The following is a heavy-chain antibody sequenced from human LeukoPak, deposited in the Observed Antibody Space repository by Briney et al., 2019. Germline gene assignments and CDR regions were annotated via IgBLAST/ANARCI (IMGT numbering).Heavy chain of an antibody. CDR2: IYYSGST. Sequence: SETLSLTCTVSGGSISSYYWSWIRQPPGKGLEWIGYIYYSGSTNYNPSLKGRVTISVDTSKNQFSLKLSSVTAADTAVYYCARLVAAAGTYGYYYGMDVWGQGTTVTVSS. D-gene: IGHD6-13*01. CDR3: ARLVAAAGTYGYYYGMDV. J-gene: IGHJ6*02. V-gene: IGHV4-59*08. CDR1: GGSISSYY.